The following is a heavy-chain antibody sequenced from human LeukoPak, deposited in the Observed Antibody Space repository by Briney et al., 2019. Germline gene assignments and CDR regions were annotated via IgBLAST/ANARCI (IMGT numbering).Heavy chain of an antibody. D-gene: IGHD1-7*01. CDR2: ISGGGAST. V-gene: IGHV3-23*01. Sequence: GGSLRLSCAASGFTFSSYAMSWVRQAPGKGLEWVSAISGGGASTYYADSGKGRFTISRDNSKNTMYLQINSLRAEDTAVYYCVKVPAGGELYYYNYGMDVWGQGTTVTVSS. CDR3: VKVPAGGELYYYNYGMDV. CDR1: GFTFSSYA. J-gene: IGHJ6*02.